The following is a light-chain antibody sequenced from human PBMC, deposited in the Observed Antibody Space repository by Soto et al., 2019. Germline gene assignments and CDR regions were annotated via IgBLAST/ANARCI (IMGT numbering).Light chain of an antibody. CDR2: DNN. CDR3: GAWDSSLSAYV. J-gene: IGLJ1*01. Sequence: QSVLTQPPSVSAAPGQKVTISCSGSSSNIGKNYVSWYQQLPGTAPKLLIYDNNKRPSGIPDRFSGSKSGTSATLGITGRQTGDEADYYCGAWDSSLSAYVFGTGTKVTVL. V-gene: IGLV1-51*01. CDR1: SSNIGKNY.